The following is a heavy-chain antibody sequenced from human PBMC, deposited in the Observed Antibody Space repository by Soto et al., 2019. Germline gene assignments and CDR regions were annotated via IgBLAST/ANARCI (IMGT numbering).Heavy chain of an antibody. J-gene: IGHJ6*02. V-gene: IGHV3-30-3*01. CDR2: ISYDGSNK. CDR1: GFTFSSYA. CDR3: ARDYGYSYGYYYYGMDV. Sequence: GGSLRLSCAASGFTFSSYAMHWVRQAPGKGLEWVAVISYDGSNKYYADSVKGRFTISRDNSKNTLYLQMNSLRAEDTAVYYCARDYGYSYGYYYYGMDVWGQGTTVTVSS. D-gene: IGHD5-18*01.